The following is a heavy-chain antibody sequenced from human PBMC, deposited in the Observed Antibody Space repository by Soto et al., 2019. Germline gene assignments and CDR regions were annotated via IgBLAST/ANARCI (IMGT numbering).Heavy chain of an antibody. CDR1: GCTFTKYG. CDR2: ISXYNGHK. D-gene: IGHD6-6*01. V-gene: IGHV1-18*01. CDR3: ARAGKLSY. J-gene: IGHJ4*02. Sequence: XSVKVSCKASGCTFTKYGFSWVRQAPGQGIEWXGWISXYNGHKTYEEXXQGRVNMXXDTSKSTAYMELKRLRHHDTAVYYCARAGKLSYWGQGTPVTASS.